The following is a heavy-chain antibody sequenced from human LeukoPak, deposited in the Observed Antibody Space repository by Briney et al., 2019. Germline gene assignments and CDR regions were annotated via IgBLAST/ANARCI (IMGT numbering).Heavy chain of an antibody. CDR2: ISNDGKYI. CDR1: GFTFSSYA. D-gene: IGHD2-2*01. J-gene: IGHJ4*02. V-gene: IGHV3-21*01. Sequence: AGGSLRLSCAASGFTFSSYAMSWVRQAPWKGLEWVSSISNDGKYIYYADSVKGRFTISRDNAKSSLYLQMNSLRAEDTAVYYCANHLACGSTSCPPFDDWGQGTLVTVSS. CDR3: ANHLACGSTSCPPFDD.